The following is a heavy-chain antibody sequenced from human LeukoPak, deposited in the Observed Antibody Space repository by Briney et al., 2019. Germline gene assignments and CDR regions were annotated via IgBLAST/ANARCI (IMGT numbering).Heavy chain of an antibody. J-gene: IGHJ6*02. V-gene: IGHV1-2*02. CDR1: AYTFTGYY. CDR2: INPDSGGT. D-gene: IGHD3-3*01. CDR3: ARDNRYDFWSGYYTGNNYYYYGMDV. Sequence: ASVKVSCKASAYTFTGYYMHWVRQAPGQGLEWMGWINPDSGGTNYAQRLQGRVTMTTDTSTSTAYMELRSLRSDDTAVYYCARDNRYDFWSGYYTGNNYYYYGMDVWGQGTTVTVSS.